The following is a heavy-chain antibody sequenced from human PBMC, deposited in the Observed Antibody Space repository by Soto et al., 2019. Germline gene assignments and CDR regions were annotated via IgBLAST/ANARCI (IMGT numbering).Heavy chain of an antibody. CDR2: IWYDGSNK. J-gene: IGHJ4*02. D-gene: IGHD5-12*01. Sequence: QVQLVESGGGVGQPGRSLRLSCAASGFTFSSYGMHWVRQAPGKGLEWVAVIWYDGSNKYYADSVKGRFTISRDNSKNTLYLQMNSLRAEDTAVYYCARDSGGRSGYNSDYFDYWGQGTLVTVSS. V-gene: IGHV3-33*01. CDR1: GFTFSSYG. CDR3: ARDSGGRSGYNSDYFDY.